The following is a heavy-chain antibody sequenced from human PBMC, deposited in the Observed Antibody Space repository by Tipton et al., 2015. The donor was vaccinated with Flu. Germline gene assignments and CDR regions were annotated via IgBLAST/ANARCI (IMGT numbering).Heavy chain of an antibody. CDR3: ARVGVVPAAPYFDY. Sequence: TLSLTCTVSGGSISSGGYYWNWIRQHPGKGLEWIGYIYYSGSTYYNPSLKSRVTISVDTSKNQFSLKLSSVTAADTAVYYCARVGVVPAAPYFDYWGQGTLVTVSS. V-gene: IGHV4-31*03. CDR1: GGSISSGGYY. J-gene: IGHJ4*02. D-gene: IGHD2-2*01. CDR2: IYYSGST.